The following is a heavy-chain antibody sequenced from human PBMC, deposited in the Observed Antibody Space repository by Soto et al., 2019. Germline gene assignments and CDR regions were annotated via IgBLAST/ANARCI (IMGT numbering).Heavy chain of an antibody. CDR2: ISGSGDST. J-gene: IGHJ4*02. CDR3: AKERSSGWSIDY. V-gene: IGHV3-23*01. Sequence: GGSLSLSWAAAGFTFSTYAMSWVRPAPGKGLEWVSGISGSGDSTYYADSVKGRFTVSRDNSKNTLYLQMNSLRAEDTAVFYCAKERSSGWSIDYWGQGTLVTVSS. D-gene: IGHD6-19*01. CDR1: GFTFSTYA.